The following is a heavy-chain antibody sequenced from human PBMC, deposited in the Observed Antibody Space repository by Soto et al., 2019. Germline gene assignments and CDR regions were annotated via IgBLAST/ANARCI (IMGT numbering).Heavy chain of an antibody. D-gene: IGHD6-19*01. V-gene: IGHV1-24*01. CDR1: GYTFTSYY. CDR3: ATDPNRIAVTGPSS. CDR2: FDPEDGET. J-gene: IGHJ5*02. Sequence: ASVKVSCKASGYTFTSYYMHWVRQAPGKGLEWMGGFDPEDGETIYAQKFQGRVTMTEDTSTDTAYMELSSLRSEDTAVYYCATDPNRIAVTGPSSWGQGTLVTVSS.